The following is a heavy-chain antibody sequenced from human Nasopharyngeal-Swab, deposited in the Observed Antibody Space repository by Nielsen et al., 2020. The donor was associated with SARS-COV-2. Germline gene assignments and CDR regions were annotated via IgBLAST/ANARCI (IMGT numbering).Heavy chain of an antibody. D-gene: IGHD2-2*01. V-gene: IGHV3-7*01. CDR3: AREICTRITCFDYGMDV. Sequence: VRQAPGKGLEWVASVKQDGSEKYSVDSVRGRFTTPRDNTKNSVYPQMSNLRAEDTAVYYCAREICTRITCFDYGMDVWGQGTTVTVSS. J-gene: IGHJ6*02. CDR2: VKQDGSEK.